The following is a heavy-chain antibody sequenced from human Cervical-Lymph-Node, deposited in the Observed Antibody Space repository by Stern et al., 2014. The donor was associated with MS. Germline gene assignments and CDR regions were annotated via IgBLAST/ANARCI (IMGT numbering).Heavy chain of an antibody. V-gene: IGHV3-30*04. D-gene: IGHD3-3*01. Sequence: QVQLGQSGGGVVQPGRSLRLSCAASGFTFNSYAMHWVRQAPGKGLEWLAVISYTGRDKYYADSVKGRFTISRDNAQNTLHLQMNSLRPEDTAVYYCARLGYDFWSGLDFWGQGTLVTVSS. CDR3: ARLGYDFWSGLDF. CDR2: ISYTGRDK. CDR1: GFTFNSYA. J-gene: IGHJ4*02.